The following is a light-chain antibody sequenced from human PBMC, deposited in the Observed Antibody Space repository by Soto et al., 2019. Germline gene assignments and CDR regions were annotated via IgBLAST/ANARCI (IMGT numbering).Light chain of an antibody. CDR3: QQYKTYPWT. CDR2: DAS. V-gene: IGKV1-5*01. CDR1: QSVSNW. J-gene: IGKJ1*01. Sequence: DIQMTQSPSTLSASLGDRVSITCRASQSVSNWLAWYQQKPGIAPNLLIYDASTLESGVPSRFSGSGSGTEFTLTISSLQPDDFATYYCQQYKTYPWTFGQ.